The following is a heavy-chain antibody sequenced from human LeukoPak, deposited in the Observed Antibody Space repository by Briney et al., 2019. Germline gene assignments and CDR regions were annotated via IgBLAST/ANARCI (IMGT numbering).Heavy chain of an antibody. V-gene: IGHV4-4*02. D-gene: IGHD5-24*01. Sequence: SGTLSPTCAVSGGSISSSNWWSWVRQPPGKGLEWIGEIYHSGSTNYNPSLKSRVTISVDKSKNQFSLKLSSVTAADTAVYYCARVSRDGYNSPGDYRGQGTLVTVSS. CDR2: IYHSGST. CDR1: GGSISSSNW. J-gene: IGHJ4*02. CDR3: ARVSRDGYNSPGDY.